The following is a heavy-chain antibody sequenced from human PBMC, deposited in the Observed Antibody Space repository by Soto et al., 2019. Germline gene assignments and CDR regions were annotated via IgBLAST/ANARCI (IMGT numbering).Heavy chain of an antibody. Sequence: EVQLAESGGGLVQVGGSLRLSCVVSGLSFSDHAMNWVRQAPGKGLDWVSYISLDSETIYYADSVKGRFTISRDNAKNSLDLHVKCLRDEDTAVYYCAGYSSGSHLRDPFDYWGQGTLVTVSS. D-gene: IGHD3-10*01. V-gene: IGHV3-48*02. J-gene: IGHJ4*02. CDR2: ISLDSETI. CDR3: AGYSSGSHLRDPFDY. CDR1: GLSFSDHA.